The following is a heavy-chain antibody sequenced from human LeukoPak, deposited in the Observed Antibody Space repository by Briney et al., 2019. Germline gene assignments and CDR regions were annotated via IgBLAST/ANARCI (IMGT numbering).Heavy chain of an antibody. CDR1: GFTFSNYW. CDR3: GRVFSAVTGSPFDY. V-gene: IGHV3-7*03. CDR2: IKQDGSEK. J-gene: IGHJ4*02. D-gene: IGHD3-9*01. Sequence: GGSLRLSCAASGFTFSNYWMNWVRQAPGKGLEWVANIKQDGSEKYYVDSVKGRFTTSRDNAKNSLYLQMNSLRVEDTAVYYCGRVFSAVTGSPFDYWGQGTLVTVSS.